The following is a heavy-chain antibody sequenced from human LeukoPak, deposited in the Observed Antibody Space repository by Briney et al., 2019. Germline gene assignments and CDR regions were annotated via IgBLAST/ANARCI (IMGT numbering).Heavy chain of an antibody. J-gene: IGHJ5*02. D-gene: IGHD2-2*01. V-gene: IGHV4-4*07. CDR1: GGSISSYY. CDR2: IYTSGST. CDR3: ARGGRCSSTSCWFQFDP. Sequence: PSETLSLTCTVSGGSISSYYWSWIRRPAGKGLEWIGRIYTSGSTNYNPSLKSRVTMSVDTSKNQFSLKLSSVTAADTAVYYCARGGRCSSTSCWFQFDPWGQGTLVTVSS.